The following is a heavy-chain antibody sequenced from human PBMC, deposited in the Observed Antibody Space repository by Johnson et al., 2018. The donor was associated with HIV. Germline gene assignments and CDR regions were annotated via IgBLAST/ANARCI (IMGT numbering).Heavy chain of an antibody. CDR3: AKDLGGYSSGWYGDALDI. D-gene: IGHD6-19*01. Sequence: QMLLVESGGGVVQPGRSLRLSCAASGFTFSSYAIHWVRQAPGTGLAWVAILPYDGSNKYYADSVKGRFTISRDNSKNTLYLQMRADDTAVYYCAKDLGGYSSGWYGDALDIWGQGTMVTVSS. J-gene: IGHJ3*02. CDR1: GFTFSSYA. CDR2: LPYDGSNK. V-gene: IGHV3-30-3*01.